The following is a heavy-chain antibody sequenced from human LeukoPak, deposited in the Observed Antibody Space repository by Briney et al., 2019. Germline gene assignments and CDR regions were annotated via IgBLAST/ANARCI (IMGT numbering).Heavy chain of an antibody. Sequence: GGSLRLSCAVSGFTVSSNYMSWVRQAPGKGLEWVSVIYSGGTTYYADSVKDRFTISRDNSKHVLCLQMNSLRAEDTAVYYCARIRGDGSTFDYWGQGTLVTVSS. V-gene: IGHV3-66*01. CDR3: ARIRGDGSTFDY. D-gene: IGHD5-24*01. CDR1: GFTVSSNY. CDR2: IYSGGTT. J-gene: IGHJ4*02.